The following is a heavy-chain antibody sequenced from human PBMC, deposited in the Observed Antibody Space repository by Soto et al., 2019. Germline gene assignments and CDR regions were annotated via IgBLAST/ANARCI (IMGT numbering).Heavy chain of an antibody. D-gene: IGHD3-3*01. CDR1: GFTFSSYT. CDR3: ARGPYDFWSGYVADAFDI. J-gene: IGHJ3*02. V-gene: IGHV3-30*03. CDR2: ISYDGHIV. Sequence: ESGGGGVQPGKSLRLSCAASGFTFSSYTMHWVRQAPGKGLECVALISYDGHIVYYADSVKGRSTISRDYSTNTLYLQLNRLIAEDTAFYYCARGPYDFWSGYVADAFDIWGQGTVVTVSS.